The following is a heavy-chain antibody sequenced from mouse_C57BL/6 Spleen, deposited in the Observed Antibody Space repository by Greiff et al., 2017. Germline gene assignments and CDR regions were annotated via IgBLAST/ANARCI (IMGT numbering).Heavy chain of an antibody. CDR2: ISSGSSTI. CDR3: ESLYGSSDYAMDY. J-gene: IGHJ4*01. Sequence: EVKLVESGGGLVKPGGSLTLSCAASGFTFSDYGMHWVRQAPEKGLEWVAYISSGSSTIYYADTVKGRFTISRDNAKNTLFLQMASLRSEDTAMDYCESLYGSSDYAMDYWGQGTSVTVSS. CDR1: GFTFSDYG. V-gene: IGHV5-17*01. D-gene: IGHD1-1*01.